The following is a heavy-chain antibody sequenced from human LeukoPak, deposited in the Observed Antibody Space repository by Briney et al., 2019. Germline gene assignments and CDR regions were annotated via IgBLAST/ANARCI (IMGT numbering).Heavy chain of an antibody. CDR1: GGSISGYY. V-gene: IGHV4-59*01. D-gene: IGHD5-18*01. Sequence: KPSETLSLTCSVSGGSISGYYWSWIRQPPGKGLEWIGYIYYSGSTNYNPSLKSRVTISVDTSKNQFSLKLSSVTAADTAVYYCARVGYSYGSTYFDYWGQGTLVTVSS. J-gene: IGHJ4*02. CDR2: IYYSGST. CDR3: ARVGYSYGSTYFDY.